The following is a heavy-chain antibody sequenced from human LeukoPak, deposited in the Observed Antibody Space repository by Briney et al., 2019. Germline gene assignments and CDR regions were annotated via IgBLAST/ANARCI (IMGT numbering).Heavy chain of an antibody. CDR3: ARGIQEDYYDSSGYYYSWFDP. D-gene: IGHD3-22*01. V-gene: IGHV4-30-2*01. CDR2: LYHSGST. J-gene: IGHJ5*02. Sequence: SQTLSLTCAVSGGSISSGGYSWSWIPQPPGKGLEWIGYLYHSGSTYYNPSLKSRVTISVDRSKNQFSLKLSSVTAADTAVYYCARGIQEDYYDSSGYYYSWFDPWGQGTLVTVSS. CDR1: GGSISSGGYS.